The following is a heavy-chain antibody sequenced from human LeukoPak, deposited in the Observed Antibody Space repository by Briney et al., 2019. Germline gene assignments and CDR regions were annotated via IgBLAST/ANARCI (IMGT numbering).Heavy chain of an antibody. CDR2: IYYSGST. CDR1: GGSINSYY. J-gene: IGHJ5*02. Sequence: PSETLSLTYTVSGGSINSYYWSWIRQPPGKGLEWIGYIYYSGSTNYNPSLKSRVTISVDTSKNQFTLKLSSVTAADTAVYYCARSPYQLLSDIAYNWFDPWGQGTLVTVSS. V-gene: IGHV4-59*01. D-gene: IGHD2-2*01. CDR3: ARSPYQLLSDIAYNWFDP.